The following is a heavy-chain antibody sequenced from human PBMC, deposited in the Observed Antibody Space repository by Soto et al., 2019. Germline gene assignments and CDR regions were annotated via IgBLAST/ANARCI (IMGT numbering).Heavy chain of an antibody. Sequence: QVQLQESGPGLVKPSETLSLTCTVSGGSIISYYWSWIRQPPGKGLERIGYIYYSGSTNYNSSLKSRVTISADTSKNQFSLKLNPMTAADAAVYYCARHNYGSGSTYFDYWGQGTLVTVSS. J-gene: IGHJ4*02. V-gene: IGHV4-59*08. CDR3: ARHNYGSGSTYFDY. D-gene: IGHD3-10*01. CDR2: IYYSGST. CDR1: GGSIISYY.